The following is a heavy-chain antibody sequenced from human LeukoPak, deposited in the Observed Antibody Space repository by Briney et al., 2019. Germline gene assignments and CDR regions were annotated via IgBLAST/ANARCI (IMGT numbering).Heavy chain of an antibody. J-gene: IGHJ4*02. CDR2: IYYTGSA. CDR3: ARESRVVPYYFDY. V-gene: IGHV4-61*08. CDR1: GGSISSGDYY. D-gene: IGHD3-3*01. Sequence: SETLSLTCTVSGGSISSGDYYWSWIRQPPGKGLEWIGYIYYTGSANYNPSLKSRVTISVDTSKNQFSLKLSSVTAADTAVFYCARESRVVPYYFDYWGRGTLVTVSS.